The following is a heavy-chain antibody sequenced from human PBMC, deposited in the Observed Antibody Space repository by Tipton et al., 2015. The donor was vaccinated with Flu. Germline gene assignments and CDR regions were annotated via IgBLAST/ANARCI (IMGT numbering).Heavy chain of an antibody. Sequence: TLSLTCTVSGGSIRGYYWNWIRQFPGKGLEWIGFVYYTGSTNYKSSLKSRVTISTDTSTNQVSLKMNSVIAADTAVYYCARDLLPGPQSDAIDIWGQGTMVTVSS. CDR1: GGSIRGYY. J-gene: IGHJ3*02. CDR2: VYYTGST. V-gene: IGHV4-59*01. CDR3: ARDLLPGPQSDAIDI.